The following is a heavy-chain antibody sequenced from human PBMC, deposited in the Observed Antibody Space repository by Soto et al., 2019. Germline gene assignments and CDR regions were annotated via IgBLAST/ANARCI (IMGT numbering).Heavy chain of an antibody. CDR3: ARDYCSGGSCYSVAFDY. CDR2: IIPIVGTA. J-gene: IGHJ4*02. D-gene: IGHD2-15*01. CDR1: GGTFSSYA. V-gene: IGHV1-69*06. Sequence: QVQLVQSGAEVKKRGSSVKVSCKASGGTFSSYAISWVRQAPGQGLEWMGGIIPIVGTANYAQKFQGRVTIPADKSTSTAYMELCSLRSEDTAVYYCARDYCSGGSCYSVAFDYWGQGTLVTVSS.